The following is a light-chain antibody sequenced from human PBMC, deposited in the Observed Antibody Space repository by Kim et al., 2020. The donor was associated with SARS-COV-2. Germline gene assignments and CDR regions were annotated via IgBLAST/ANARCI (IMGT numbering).Light chain of an antibody. CDR2: GAS. CDR3: QYCDTSPLYT. CDR1: QTLSSSY. V-gene: IGKV3-20*01. J-gene: IGKJ2*01. Sequence: EIVLTQSPGTLSLSPGERATLSCRASQTLSSSYLAWYQQKLGQAPRLLLYGASSRATGIPDRFSGSGSGTDFTLTISRLEPEDFATYYCQYCDTSPLYTFGQGTKLEI.